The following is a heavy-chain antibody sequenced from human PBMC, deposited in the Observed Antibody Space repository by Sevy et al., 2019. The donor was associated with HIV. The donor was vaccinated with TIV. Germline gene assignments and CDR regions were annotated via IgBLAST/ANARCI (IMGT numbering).Heavy chain of an antibody. CDR1: GFTFSSFS. CDR3: GRESASGTPGGVYYYYYNMDV. J-gene: IGHJ6*02. V-gene: IGHV3-48*01. D-gene: IGHD6-13*01. Sequence: GGSLRLSCAASGFTFSSFSMNWVRQAPGKGPEWISYISTRSSAIYYADSMKGRFTIPRDNSKNSLYLQMNSLRAEDTAVYYCGRESASGTPGGVYYYYYNMDVWGQGTTVTVSS. CDR2: ISTRSSAI.